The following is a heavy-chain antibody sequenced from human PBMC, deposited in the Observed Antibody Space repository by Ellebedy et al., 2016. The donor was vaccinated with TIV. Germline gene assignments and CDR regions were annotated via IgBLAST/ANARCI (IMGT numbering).Heavy chain of an antibody. CDR1: GFTFSSYS. J-gene: IGHJ3*02. V-gene: IGHV3-48*04. CDR2: ISNDFSAI. Sequence: GESLKISCAAFGFTFSSYSMNWVRQAPGKGLEWVSYISNDFSAIYYADSVKGRFTISRDNAKNSLYLQMNSLRAEDTAVYYCARDNTNPRSAFDIWGQGTMVTVSS. CDR3: ARDNTNPRSAFDI.